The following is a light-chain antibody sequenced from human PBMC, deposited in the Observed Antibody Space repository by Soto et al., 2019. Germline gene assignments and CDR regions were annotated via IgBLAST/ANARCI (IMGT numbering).Light chain of an antibody. J-gene: IGLJ3*02. Sequence: QSALTQPASVSGSPGQSITISCTGTSNDVGSYNFVSWYQHHPGKAPKLMIYEATKWPSGVSHRFSGSKSGNTASLTISGLQAEDEGEYYCCSYAGSMTWVFSGGTKLTVL. CDR2: EAT. CDR3: CSYAGSMTWV. V-gene: IGLV2-23*01. CDR1: SNDVGSYNF.